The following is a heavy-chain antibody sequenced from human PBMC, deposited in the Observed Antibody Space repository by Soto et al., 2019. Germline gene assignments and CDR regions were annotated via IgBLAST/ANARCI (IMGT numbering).Heavy chain of an antibody. CDR3: ARGVATVVTSYFDY. Sequence: SETLSLTCSVSGGSISSRSYSWGWIRQPPGKGLEWIVTIYYSGSSNYDPSLKSRVTISVDTSKNQFSLKLSSVTAADTAVYYCARGVATVVTSYFDYWGQGTLVTVSS. J-gene: IGHJ4*02. CDR2: IYYSGSS. D-gene: IGHD5-12*01. CDR1: GGSISSRSYS. V-gene: IGHV4-39*01.